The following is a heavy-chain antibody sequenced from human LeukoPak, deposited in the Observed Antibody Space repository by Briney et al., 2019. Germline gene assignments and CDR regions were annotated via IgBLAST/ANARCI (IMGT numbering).Heavy chain of an antibody. D-gene: IGHD3-22*01. V-gene: IGHV1-69*04. J-gene: IGHJ5*02. CDR1: GGTFSSYT. CDR3: AREYYYDSSRPNWFDP. Sequence: SVKVSCRASGGTFSSYTISWVRQAPGQGLEWMGRIIPILGIANYAQKFQDRVTITADKSTSTAYMELSSLRSEDTAVYYCAREYYYDSSRPNWFDPWGQGTLVTVSS. CDR2: IIPILGIA.